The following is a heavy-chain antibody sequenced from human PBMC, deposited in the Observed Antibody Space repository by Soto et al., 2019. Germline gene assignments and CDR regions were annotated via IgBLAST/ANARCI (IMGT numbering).Heavy chain of an antibody. Sequence: QVQLVQSGAEVKKPGSSVKVSCKASGGTFSSYAISWVRQAPGQGLEWLGGIIPIFGTANYAQKFQGRVTITADESTSTAYMELSSLRSEDTAVYYCARDIVVVPAAIGGEGWFDPWGQGTLVTVSS. CDR3: ARDIVVVPAAIGGEGWFDP. J-gene: IGHJ5*02. V-gene: IGHV1-69*01. CDR1: GGTFSSYA. CDR2: IIPIFGTA. D-gene: IGHD2-2*01.